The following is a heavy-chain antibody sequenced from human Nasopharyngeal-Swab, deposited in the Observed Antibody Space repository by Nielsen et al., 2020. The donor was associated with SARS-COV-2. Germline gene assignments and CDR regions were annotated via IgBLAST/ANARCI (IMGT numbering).Heavy chain of an antibody. CDR1: GFTFSSYS. CDR3: ARDYYGSGSYLYYYYGMDV. J-gene: IGHJ6*02. D-gene: IGHD3-10*01. Sequence: GESLKISCAASGFTFSSYSMNWVRQAPGKGLEWVSSISSSSSYIYYADSVKGRFTISRDNAKNSLYLQMNSLRAEDTAVYYCARDYYGSGSYLYYYYGMDVWGQGTTVTV. V-gene: IGHV3-21*01. CDR2: ISSSSSYI.